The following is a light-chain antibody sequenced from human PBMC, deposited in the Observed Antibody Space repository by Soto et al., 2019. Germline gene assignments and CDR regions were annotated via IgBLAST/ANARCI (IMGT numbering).Light chain of an antibody. CDR3: QPYNNWPLT. J-gene: IGKJ4*01. Sequence: EKVMTQSPATLSVSPGESATLSCRASQSVNRNLAWYQQKPGQTPRLLIYGASTRAAGVPVRFSGSGSGTDFNLTISSLQSEDFAVYYCQPYNNWPLTFGGGTKVEIK. CDR1: QSVNRN. V-gene: IGKV3-15*01. CDR2: GAS.